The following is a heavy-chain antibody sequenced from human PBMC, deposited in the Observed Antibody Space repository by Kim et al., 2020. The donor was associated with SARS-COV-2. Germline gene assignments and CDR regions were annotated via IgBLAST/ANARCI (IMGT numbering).Heavy chain of an antibody. CDR2: ISPNGRDT. V-gene: IGHV3-23*01. J-gene: IGHJ6*04. Sequence: GGSLRLSCVASGFTFGAYSMRWVRQVPGRGLEWVSCISPNGRDTSYADSVKGRFTISRDNSKNTLFLQMNSLRPGDTAVYYCAKDMLDNSGRDAWG. D-gene: IGHD3-16*01. CDR3: AKDMLDNSGRDA. CDR1: GFTFGAYS.